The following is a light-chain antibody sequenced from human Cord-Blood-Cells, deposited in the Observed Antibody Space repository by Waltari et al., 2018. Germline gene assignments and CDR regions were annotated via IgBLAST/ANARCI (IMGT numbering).Light chain of an antibody. J-gene: IGKJ2*03. Sequence: EIVLTQSPGTLSLSPGERAPLSCRASQSVSSRYLAGYQQKPGQAPRLLIYGASSRATGIPDRFSGSGSGTDFTLTISRLEPEDFAVYYCQQYGSSTYSFGQGTKLEIK. CDR1: QSVSSRY. V-gene: IGKV3-20*01. CDR2: GAS. CDR3: QQYGSSTYS.